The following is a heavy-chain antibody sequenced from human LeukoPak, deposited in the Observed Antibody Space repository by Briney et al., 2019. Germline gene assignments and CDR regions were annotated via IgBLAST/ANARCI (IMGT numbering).Heavy chain of an antibody. CDR1: GGSISSYY. J-gene: IGHJ3*02. D-gene: IGHD3-9*01. CDR3: AGENYDILTGPTDAFDI. V-gene: IGHV4-59*01. CDR2: IYYSGST. Sequence: PSETLSLTCTVSGGSISSYYWSWIRQPPGKGLEWIGYIYYSGSTNYNPSLKSRVTISVDTSKNQFSLKLSSVTAADTAVYYCAGENYDILTGPTDAFDIWGQGTMVTVSS.